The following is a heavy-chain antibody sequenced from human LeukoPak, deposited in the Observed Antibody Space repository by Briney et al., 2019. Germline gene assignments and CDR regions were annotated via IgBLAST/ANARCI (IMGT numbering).Heavy chain of an antibody. CDR2: ISGSGGST. CDR1: GFPFSTYA. Sequence: RPGGSLRLSCTASGFPFSTYAMTWVRQAPGKGLEWVSAISGSGGSTHYADSVKGRFTVSRDNSKNTLYLQMNSLRAEDTAVYYCAKDLGYCSSTSCYFDYWGQGTLVTVSS. V-gene: IGHV3-23*01. J-gene: IGHJ4*02. CDR3: AKDLGYCSSTSCYFDY. D-gene: IGHD2-2*03.